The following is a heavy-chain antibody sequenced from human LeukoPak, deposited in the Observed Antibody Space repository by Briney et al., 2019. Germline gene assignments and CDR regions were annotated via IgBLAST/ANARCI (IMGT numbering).Heavy chain of an antibody. CDR3: AKARDYGDYSYAMDV. CDR2: ISRSGDSA. V-gene: IGHV3-23*01. CDR1: GFTFRNYG. Sequence: GRSLRLSCAASGFTFRNYGMHWVRQAPGKGLEWVSGISRSGDSANFADSVKGRFTISRDNSRNTLYLQMSSLRAEDTAIYYCAKARDYGDYSYAMDVWGQGTTVTVSS. J-gene: IGHJ6*02. D-gene: IGHD4-17*01.